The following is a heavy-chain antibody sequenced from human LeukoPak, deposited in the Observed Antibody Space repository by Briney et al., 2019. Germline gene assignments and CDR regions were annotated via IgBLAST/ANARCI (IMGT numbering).Heavy chain of an antibody. CDR1: GFTFSNYE. CDR2: ISSSGSPI. V-gene: IGHV3-48*03. Sequence: PGGSLRLSCAASGFTFSNYEMNWVRQAPGKGLEWVSYISSSGSPIYYADSVKGRFTISRDNAKNSLYLQMNSLRAEDTAVYYCARGTVEGPDDFWSGYYPDYWGQGTLVTVSS. D-gene: IGHD3-3*01. CDR3: ARGTVEGPDDFWSGYYPDY. J-gene: IGHJ4*02.